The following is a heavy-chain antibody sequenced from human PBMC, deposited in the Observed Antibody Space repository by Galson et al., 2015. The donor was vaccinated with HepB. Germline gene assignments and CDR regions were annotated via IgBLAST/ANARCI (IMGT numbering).Heavy chain of an antibody. CDR1: SFSKFG. Sequence: SLRLSCAASSFSKFGMHWVRQAPGKGLEWVAVIWYDGSNEYYADSVKGRFTISRDNSKNTVYLQMNSLRAEDTATYYCGRDDRAVAGTGRYFYHWGQGTLVTVSS. J-gene: IGHJ1*01. CDR3: GRDDRAVAGTGRYFYH. CDR2: IWYDGSNE. D-gene: IGHD6-13*01. V-gene: IGHV3-33*03.